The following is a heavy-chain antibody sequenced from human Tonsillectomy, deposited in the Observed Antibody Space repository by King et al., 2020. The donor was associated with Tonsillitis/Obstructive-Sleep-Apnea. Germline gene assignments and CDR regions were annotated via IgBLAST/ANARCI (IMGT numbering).Heavy chain of an antibody. V-gene: IGHV3-20*04. CDR2: INWNGGST. CDR1: GFTFDDYG. D-gene: IGHD2-2*01. CDR3: AGGGVVGLRVSWFDP. Sequence: QLVQSGGGVVRPGGSLRLSCAASGFTFDDYGMSWVRQAPGKGLEWVSGINWNGGSTGYADSVKGRFTTSRDNAKNSLYRQMNSLGAEDTALYYCAGGGVVGLRVSWFDPWGQGTLVTVSS. J-gene: IGHJ5*02.